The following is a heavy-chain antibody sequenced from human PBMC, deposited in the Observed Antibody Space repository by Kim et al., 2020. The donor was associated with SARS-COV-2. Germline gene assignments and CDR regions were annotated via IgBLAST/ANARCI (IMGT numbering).Heavy chain of an antibody. V-gene: IGHV4-39*07. J-gene: IGHJ5*02. CDR3: ARASRGWYVSSWFDP. D-gene: IGHD6-19*01. Sequence: PSLKRRVTISVDTSKKQFSLKLSAVTAADTAVYYGARASRGWYVSSWFDPWGQGTLVTVSS.